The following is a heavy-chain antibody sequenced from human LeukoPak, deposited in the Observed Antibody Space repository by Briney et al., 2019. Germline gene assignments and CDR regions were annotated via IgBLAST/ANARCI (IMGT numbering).Heavy chain of an antibody. V-gene: IGHV1-69-2*01. Sequence: ASVKISCKVSGYTFTDYSMHWVQQAPGKGLEWMGLVDPEDGETIYAEKFQGRVTITADTSTDTAYMELSSLRSEDTAVYYCATSSVAGTGFNWFDPWGQGTLVTVSS. CDR3: ATSSVAGTGFNWFDP. D-gene: IGHD2-15*01. CDR2: VDPEDGET. CDR1: GYTFTDYS. J-gene: IGHJ5*02.